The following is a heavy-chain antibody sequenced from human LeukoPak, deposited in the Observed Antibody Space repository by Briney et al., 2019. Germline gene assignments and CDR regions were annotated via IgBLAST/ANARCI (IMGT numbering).Heavy chain of an antibody. J-gene: IGHJ4*02. V-gene: IGHV3-48*01. Sequence: PGGSLRLSCAASEFTFSTYWMSWVRQAPGKGLEWVSGITGSGGSTYYADSVKGRFTISRDNAKNSLYLQMNSLRAEDTAVYYCARDFFMTPDYWGQGTLVTVSS. D-gene: IGHD3-16*01. CDR2: ITGSGGST. CDR1: EFTFSTYW. CDR3: ARDFFMTPDY.